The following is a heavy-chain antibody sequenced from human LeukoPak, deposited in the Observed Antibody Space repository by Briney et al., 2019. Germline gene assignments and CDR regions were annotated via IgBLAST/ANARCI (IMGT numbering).Heavy chain of an antibody. CDR1: GFTFSSYS. CDR3: ARVRTMIN. Sequence: GGSLRLSCAASGFTFSSYSMNWVRQAPGKGLEWVSVIYSGGSTYYADSVKGRFTISRHNSKNTLYLQMNSLRAEDTAVYYCARVRTMINWGQGTLVTVSS. CDR2: IYSGGST. D-gene: IGHD3-22*01. V-gene: IGHV3-53*04. J-gene: IGHJ4*02.